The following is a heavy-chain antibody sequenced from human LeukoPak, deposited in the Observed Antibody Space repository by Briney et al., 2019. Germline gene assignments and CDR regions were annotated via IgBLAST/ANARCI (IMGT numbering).Heavy chain of an antibody. CDR3: ARKDGYNSLVDY. D-gene: IGHD5-24*01. Sequence: ASVKVSCKVSGYTLTELSMHWVRQAPGKGREWMGGFDPEDGETIYTQKFQGRVTMTEDTSTDTAYIELRSLRSDDTAVYYCARKDGYNSLVDYWGQGTLVTVSS. CDR1: GYTLTELS. CDR2: FDPEDGET. V-gene: IGHV1-24*01. J-gene: IGHJ4*02.